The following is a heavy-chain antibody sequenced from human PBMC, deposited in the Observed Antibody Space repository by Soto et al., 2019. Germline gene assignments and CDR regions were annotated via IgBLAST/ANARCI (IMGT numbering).Heavy chain of an antibody. CDR3: ASGIGGWVDRVDY. Sequence: EVQLVQPGAEVKKRGESLKISCEGSGHRFNNYWIGWVRQMPGKGLEWMGIIHPRRDPDTIYSPSFQGQVTISVDKSISTTFLHWSSLEASDTAMYYCASGIGGWVDRVDYWGQGTPVTVSS. CDR2: IHPRRDPDT. CDR1: GHRFNNYW. V-gene: IGHV5-51*01. J-gene: IGHJ4*02. D-gene: IGHD6-19*01.